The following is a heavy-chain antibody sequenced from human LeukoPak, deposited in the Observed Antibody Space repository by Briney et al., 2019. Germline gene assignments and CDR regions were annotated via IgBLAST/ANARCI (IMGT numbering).Heavy chain of an antibody. Sequence: SETLSLTCTVSGGSVSSGSYYWSWIRQPPGKGLEWIGDIYYSGSTNYNPSLKSRVTISVDTSKNQFSLKLSSVTAADTAVYYCARAYYDSSGYYLWPYFDIWGQGTMVTVSS. V-gene: IGHV4-61*01. CDR1: GGSVSSGSYY. J-gene: IGHJ3*02. CDR2: IYYSGST. CDR3: ARAYYDSSGYYLWPYFDI. D-gene: IGHD3-22*01.